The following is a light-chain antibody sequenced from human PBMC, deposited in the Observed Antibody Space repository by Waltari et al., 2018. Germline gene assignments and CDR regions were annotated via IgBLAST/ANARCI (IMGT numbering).Light chain of an antibody. CDR1: QSLFSPSNNMNS. J-gene: IGKJ1*01. CDR2: GAS. Sequence: DIVLTQFPDSLAVSLGERATIKCKSSQSLFSPSNNMNSLAWYQQRPGQPPKLLISGASIRESGVPDRFSGSGSGTDFALIISRLQTEDVAIYFCQQSYSRHWTFGQGTKVEIK. V-gene: IGKV4-1*01. CDR3: QQSYSRHWT.